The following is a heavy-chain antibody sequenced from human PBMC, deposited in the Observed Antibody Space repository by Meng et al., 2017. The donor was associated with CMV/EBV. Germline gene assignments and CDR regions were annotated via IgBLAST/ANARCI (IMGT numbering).Heavy chain of an antibody. V-gene: IGHV4-34*01. CDR1: GGSFSGYY. CDR2: INHSGST. CDR3: ARVRGASDY. J-gene: IGHJ4*02. Sequence: SQTPSLTCAVYGGSFSGYYWSWIRQPPGKGLEWSGEINHSGSTNYNPSLKSRVTISVDTSKNQFSLKLSSVTAADTAVYYCARVRGASDYWGQGTLVTVSS. D-gene: IGHD4/OR15-4a*01.